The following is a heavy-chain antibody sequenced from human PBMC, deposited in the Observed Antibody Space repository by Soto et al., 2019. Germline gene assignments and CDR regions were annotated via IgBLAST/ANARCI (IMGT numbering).Heavy chain of an antibody. CDR1: GYTFTSYA. V-gene: IGHV1-3*01. CDR3: ASGTNGAFFVY. D-gene: IGHD2-8*01. CDR2: INAGNGNT. J-gene: IGHJ4*02. Sequence: ASVKVSCKASGYTFTSYAMHWVRQAPGQRLEWMGWINAGNGNTKYSQKFQGRVTITRDTSASTAYMELNSLRAEDTAVYYCASGTNGAFFVYWGQGILVTVSS.